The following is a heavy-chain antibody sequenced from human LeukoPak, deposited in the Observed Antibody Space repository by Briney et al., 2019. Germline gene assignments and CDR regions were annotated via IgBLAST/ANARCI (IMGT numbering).Heavy chain of an antibody. V-gene: IGHV3-74*01. CDR2: INSDGSST. J-gene: IGHJ4*02. D-gene: IGHD1-7*01. CDR1: GFTFSSYW. Sequence: GGSLRLSCAASGFTFSSYWMHWVRQAPGKGLVWVSRINSDGSSTSYADSVKGRFTISRDNAKNTLYLQMNSLRAEDTAVYYCAGEGITGTTVYYFDYWGQGTLVTVSS. CDR3: AGEGITGTTVYYFDY.